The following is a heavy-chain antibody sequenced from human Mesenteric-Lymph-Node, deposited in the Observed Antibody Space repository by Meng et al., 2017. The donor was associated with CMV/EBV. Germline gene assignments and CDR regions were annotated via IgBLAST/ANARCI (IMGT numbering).Heavy chain of an antibody. Sequence: GSLRLSCTVSGGSMSSYYWSWIRQPPGKGLEWIGYMYYRGSTKYKSSLKSRVTISVDTSKNQFSLKLSSVTAADTAVYYCARGQRYYDFWSGYGLRPDHHNWFDPWGQGTLVTVSA. D-gene: IGHD3-3*01. V-gene: IGHV4-59*12. J-gene: IGHJ5*02. CDR2: MYYRGST. CDR3: ARGQRYYDFWSGYGLRPDHHNWFDP. CDR1: GGSMSSYY.